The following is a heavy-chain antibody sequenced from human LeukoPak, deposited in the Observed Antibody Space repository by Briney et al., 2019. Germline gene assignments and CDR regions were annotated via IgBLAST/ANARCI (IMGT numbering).Heavy chain of an antibody. D-gene: IGHD5-12*01. Sequence: SETLSLTCAVYGGSFRGYYWSWIRQPPGKGLEWIGEINHSGSTNYNPPLKRRVTISVDTSKNQFSLKLSSVTAADTAVYYCARSREWLRFFDYWGQGTLVTVSS. V-gene: IGHV4-34*01. J-gene: IGHJ4*02. CDR3: ARSREWLRFFDY. CDR2: INHSGST. CDR1: GGSFRGYY.